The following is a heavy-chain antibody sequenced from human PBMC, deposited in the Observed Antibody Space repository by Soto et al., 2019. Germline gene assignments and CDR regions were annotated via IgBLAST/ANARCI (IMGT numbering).Heavy chain of an antibody. CDR1: GFIFDDYA. CDR3: AKDRWSAADYMDV. D-gene: IGHD2-2*01. CDR2: ISWNSNSI. Sequence: GGSLRLSCAASGFIFDDYAMHWVRQAPGKGLEWVSHISWNSNSIGYADSVKGRFTISRDNAKNSVYLQMNSLKIEDTALYYCAKDRWSAADYMDVWGKGTTVTVSS. V-gene: IGHV3-9*01. J-gene: IGHJ6*03.